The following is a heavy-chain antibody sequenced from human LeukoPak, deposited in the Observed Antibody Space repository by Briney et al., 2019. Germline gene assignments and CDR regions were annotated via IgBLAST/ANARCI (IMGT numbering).Heavy chain of an antibody. Sequence: GGSLRLSCAASGFTFSSYAMSWVRQAPGKGLEWVSAISGSGGSTYYADSVKGRFTISRDNSKNTLYLQMNSLRAEDTAVYYCAKVRGREGIASSGWYLPYYFDYWGQGTLVTVSS. V-gene: IGHV3-23*01. D-gene: IGHD6-19*01. J-gene: IGHJ4*02. CDR2: ISGSGGST. CDR3: AKVRGREGIASSGWYLPYYFDY. CDR1: GFTFSSYA.